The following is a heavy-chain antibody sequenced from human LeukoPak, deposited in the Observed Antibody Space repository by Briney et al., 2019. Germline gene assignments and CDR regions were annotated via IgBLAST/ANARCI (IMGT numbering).Heavy chain of an antibody. D-gene: IGHD1-26*01. CDR1: GFTFSNYG. V-gene: IGHV3-21*01. CDR3: VRGYSGSYRIDF. J-gene: IGHJ4*02. CDR2: ISSSSSYI. Sequence: PGGSLRLSCAASGFTFSNYGMSWVRQTPGKGLEWISSISSSSSYISYADSVKGRFTISRDNAKNTLYLQMNSLRADDTAVYYCVRGYSGSYRIDFWGQGTLVTVSS.